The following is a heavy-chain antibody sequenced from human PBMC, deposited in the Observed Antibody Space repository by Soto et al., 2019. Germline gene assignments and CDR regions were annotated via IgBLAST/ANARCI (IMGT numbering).Heavy chain of an antibody. J-gene: IGHJ3*02. CDR1: GFTFSSYV. V-gene: IGHV3-30*18. CDR3: AKDHYGGNSGDFDAFDI. D-gene: IGHD4-17*01. Sequence: GGSLRLSCAASGFTFSSYVMHWVRQAPGKGLEWVAVISYDGSNKYYADSVKGRFTISRDNSKNTLYLQMNSLRAEDTAVYYCAKDHYGGNSGDFDAFDIWGQGTMVTVSS. CDR2: ISYDGSNK.